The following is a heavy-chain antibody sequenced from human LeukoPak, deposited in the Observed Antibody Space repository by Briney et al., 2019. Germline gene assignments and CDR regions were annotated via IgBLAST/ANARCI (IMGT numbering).Heavy chain of an antibody. CDR2: IYYSGST. D-gene: IGHD7-27*01. V-gene: IGHV4-59*01. J-gene: IGHJ6*03. CDR3: ARRANWGSPTYYYYYMDV. CDR1: GGSISSYY. Sequence: LETLSLTCTVSGGSISSYYWSWIRQPPGKGLEWIGYIYYSGSTNYNPSLKSRVTISVDTSKNQFSLKLSSVTAADTAVYYCARRANWGSPTYYYYYMDVWGKGTTVTVSS.